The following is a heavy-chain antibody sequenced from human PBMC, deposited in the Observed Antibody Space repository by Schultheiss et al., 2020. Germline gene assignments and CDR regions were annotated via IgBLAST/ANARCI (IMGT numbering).Heavy chain of an antibody. V-gene: IGHV1-8*01. J-gene: IGHJ4*02. CDR3: ARDDNGAYVLDY. CDR1: GGAFSTYA. CDR2: MNPNSGNT. D-gene: IGHD4-17*01. Sequence: ASVKVSCKASGGAFSTYAINWVRQAPGQGLKWMGWMNPNSGNTGYAQKFQGRVTMTRDTSITTAYMELSRLRSDDTAVYYCARDDNGAYVLDYWGQGTLVTVSS.